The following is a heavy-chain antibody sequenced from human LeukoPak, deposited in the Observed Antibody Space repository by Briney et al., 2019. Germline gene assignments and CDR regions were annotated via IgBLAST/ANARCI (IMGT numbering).Heavy chain of an antibody. D-gene: IGHD6-19*01. CDR3: AKDRAVAHPFDY. Sequence: GGSLRLSCAASGFTVGSNYMSWVRQAPGKGLDWVSFIYSGGVTYYADSVKGRFTISRDNSKNTLYLQMNSLRAEGTAVYYCAKDRAVAHPFDYWGQGTLVTVSS. V-gene: IGHV3-53*01. CDR2: IYSGGVT. CDR1: GFTVGSNY. J-gene: IGHJ4*02.